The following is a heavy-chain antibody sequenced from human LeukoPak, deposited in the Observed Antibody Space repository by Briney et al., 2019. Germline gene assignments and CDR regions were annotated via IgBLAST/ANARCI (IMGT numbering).Heavy chain of an antibody. CDR1: GFTFDDYA. V-gene: IGHV3-9*01. D-gene: IGHD3-22*01. CDR2: ISWNSGSI. Sequence: PGRSLRLSCAASGFTFDDYAMHWVRQAPGKGLEWVSGISWNSGSIGYADSVKGRFTISRDNAKNSLYLQMNSLRAEDTALYYCASTGYYSIADAFDIWGQGTMVTVSS. CDR3: ASTGYYSIADAFDI. J-gene: IGHJ3*02.